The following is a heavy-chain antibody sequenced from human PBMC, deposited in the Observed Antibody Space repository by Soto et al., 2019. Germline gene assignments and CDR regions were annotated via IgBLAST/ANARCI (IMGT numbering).Heavy chain of an antibody. V-gene: IGHV3-30*18. Sequence: QVQLVESGGGVVQPGTSLRLSCAASGFTFSSYAMHWVRQAPGKGLEWVAVISYDGSDRYYADSVKGRFTISRDNSQNTLYLQMNSLRAEDTAVYYCAKVFQSFWWQLAPPTWGQGTLVTVSS. CDR1: GFTFSSYA. CDR2: ISYDGSDR. D-gene: IGHD2-15*01. J-gene: IGHJ5*02. CDR3: AKVFQSFWWQLAPPT.